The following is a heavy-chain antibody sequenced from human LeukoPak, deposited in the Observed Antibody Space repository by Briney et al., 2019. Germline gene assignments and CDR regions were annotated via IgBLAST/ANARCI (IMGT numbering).Heavy chain of an antibody. J-gene: IGHJ4*02. D-gene: IGHD2-2*01. CDR2: IRYDGSNK. Sequence: GGSLRLSCAASGFTFSSYGIHWVRQAPGKGLEWVAFIRYDGSNKYYADSVKGRFTISRDNSKNTLYLQMNSLRAEDTAVYYCAKDLAMTLYYFDYWGQGTLVTVSS. CDR1: GFTFSSYG. CDR3: AKDLAMTLYYFDY. V-gene: IGHV3-30*02.